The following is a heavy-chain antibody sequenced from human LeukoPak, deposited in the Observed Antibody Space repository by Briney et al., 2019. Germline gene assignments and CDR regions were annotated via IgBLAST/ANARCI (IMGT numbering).Heavy chain of an antibody. CDR2: IKQDGSER. CDR3: ARVSYGSGSLYYFDY. CDR1: GFTFSSYW. Sequence: GWSLRLSCAASGFTFSSYWMSCVRQAPGKGLEGVANIKQDGSERYYVDSVKGRFTISRDNAKNSLYLQMNSLRAEDTAVYYCARVSYGSGSLYYFDYWGQGTLVTVSS. D-gene: IGHD3-10*01. J-gene: IGHJ4*02. V-gene: IGHV3-7*01.